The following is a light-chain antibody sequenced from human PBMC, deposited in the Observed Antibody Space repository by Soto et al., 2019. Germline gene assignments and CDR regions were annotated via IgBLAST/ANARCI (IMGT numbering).Light chain of an antibody. CDR3: LKDDSPHIA. V-gene: IGKV1-39*01. Sequence: DIQMTQSPSSLSASIGDTVTITFRASQSIASFLNWLHLKPVKAPKLLISDTSTLPSGVPSRFSGGGSGTEFTLTIRSLQPEDAALYFCLKDDSPHIAFGAGTRVEIK. J-gene: IGKJ4*01. CDR2: DTS. CDR1: QSIASF.